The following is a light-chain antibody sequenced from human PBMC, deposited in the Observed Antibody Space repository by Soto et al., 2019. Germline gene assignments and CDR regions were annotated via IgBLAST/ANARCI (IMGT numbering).Light chain of an antibody. CDR1: NSDVGGYDY. CDR2: GVS. J-gene: IGLJ1*01. Sequence: QSALTQPAAVSGSPGQSITISCTGTNSDVGGYDYVSWYQQHPGKAPKLMIYGVSNRPSGVSNRFSGSKSGNTASLTISGLQAEDEADYYCTSYTFSSAFDVFGTGTKLTVL. V-gene: IGLV2-14*03. CDR3: TSYTFSSAFDV.